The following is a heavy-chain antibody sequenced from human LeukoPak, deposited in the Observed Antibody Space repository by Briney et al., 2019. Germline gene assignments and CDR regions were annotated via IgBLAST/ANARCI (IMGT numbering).Heavy chain of an antibody. J-gene: IGHJ6*03. CDR1: GGTFSSYA. CDR3: ARGSGYYGSGSLSNYYYHMDV. V-gene: IGHV1-69*05. CDR2: IIPIFGTA. Sequence: SVKVSSKASGGTFSSYAISWVRQAPGQGLEWMGGIIPIFGTANYAQKFQGRVTITTDESTSTAYMELSSLRSEDTAVYYCARGSGYYGSGSLSNYYYHMDVWGKGTTVTVSS. D-gene: IGHD3-10*01.